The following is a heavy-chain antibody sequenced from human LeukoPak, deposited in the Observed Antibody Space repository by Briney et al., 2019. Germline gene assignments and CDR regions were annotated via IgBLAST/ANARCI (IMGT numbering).Heavy chain of an antibody. CDR1: GFTFSSYA. D-gene: IGHD2-15*01. CDR3: AHFKGYCSGGSCSGY. CDR2: ISGSGGIT. V-gene: IGHV3-23*01. Sequence: GGSLRLSCAASGFTFSSYAMSWVRQAPGKGLEWVSAISGSGGITYYADSVKGRFTISRDNSKNTLYLQMNSLRAEDTAVYYCAHFKGYCSGGSCSGYWGQGTLVTVSS. J-gene: IGHJ4*02.